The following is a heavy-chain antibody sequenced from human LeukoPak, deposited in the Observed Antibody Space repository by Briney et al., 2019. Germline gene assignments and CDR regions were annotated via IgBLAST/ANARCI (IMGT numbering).Heavy chain of an antibody. V-gene: IGHV4-59*01. Sequence: SETLSLTCTVSGGSISSYYGSWIRQPPGKGLEWIGYIYYSGSTNYNPSLKSRVTISVDTSKNQFSLKLSSVTAADTAVYYCARRGGYGATYFDYWGQGTLVTVSS. CDR3: ARRGGYGATYFDY. CDR1: GGSISSYY. J-gene: IGHJ4*02. CDR2: IYYSGST. D-gene: IGHD1-26*01.